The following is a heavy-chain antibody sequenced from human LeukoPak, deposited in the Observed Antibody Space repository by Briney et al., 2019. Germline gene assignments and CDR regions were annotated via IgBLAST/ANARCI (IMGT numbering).Heavy chain of an antibody. J-gene: IGHJ5*02. CDR2: IYYSGST. CDR3: ARDETERKYYDFWSGYYFHNWFDP. Sequence: SETLSLTCIVSGGSISSYYWSWIRQAPGKGLEWIGYIYYSGSTNYNPSLKSRVTISVDTSKNQFSLKLSSVTAADTAVYYCARDETERKYYDFWSGYYFHNWFDPWGQGTLVTVSS. D-gene: IGHD3-3*01. CDR1: GGSISSYY. V-gene: IGHV4-59*12.